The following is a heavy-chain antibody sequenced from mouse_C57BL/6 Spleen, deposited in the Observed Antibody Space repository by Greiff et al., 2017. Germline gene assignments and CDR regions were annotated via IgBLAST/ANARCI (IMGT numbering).Heavy chain of an antibody. D-gene: IGHD6-2*01. CDR1: GYTFTSYW. CDR2: IDPSDSET. J-gene: IGHJ3*01. Sequence: QVQLQQPGAELVRPGSSVKLSCKASGYTFTSYWMHWVKQRPIQGLEWIGNIDPSDSETHYNQKFKDKATLTVGKSSSTAYMQLSSLTAEDSAVYYCASLSGGFAYWGQGTLVTVSA. CDR3: ASLSGGFAY. V-gene: IGHV1-52*01.